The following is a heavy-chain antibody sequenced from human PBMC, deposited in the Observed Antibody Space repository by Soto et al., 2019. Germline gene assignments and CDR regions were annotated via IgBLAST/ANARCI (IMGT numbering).Heavy chain of an antibody. J-gene: IGHJ6*02. Sequence: QVQLVQSGAEVKKPGASVTVYCKASGYTLTTYGASWVRQAPGQGLEWLGWINGYNGNAKYAENLQGRGTVTTDTSTSTAYMELRSLRSDDTAVYYCARMGDVPYYYYGMDVWGQGTTVTVSS. CDR1: GYTLTTYG. D-gene: IGHD3-16*01. CDR2: INGYNGNA. V-gene: IGHV1-18*01. CDR3: ARMGDVPYYYYGMDV.